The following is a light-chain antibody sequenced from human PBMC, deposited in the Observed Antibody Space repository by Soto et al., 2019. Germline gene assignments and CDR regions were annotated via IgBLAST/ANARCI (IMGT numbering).Light chain of an antibody. Sequence: EIVLTQSPGTLPFSPGERATLSCRASQSFSSLYLAWYHQKPGQAPRLLIYGASNRATGIPDRFSGSGSGTDFTLTISRLEPEDFAVYYCQHYGSTPCTFGQGTKLEIK. V-gene: IGKV3-20*01. J-gene: IGKJ2*02. CDR1: QSFSSLY. CDR2: GAS. CDR3: QHYGSTPCT.